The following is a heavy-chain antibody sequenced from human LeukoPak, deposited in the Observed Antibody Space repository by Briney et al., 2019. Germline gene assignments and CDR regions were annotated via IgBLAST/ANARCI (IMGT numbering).Heavy chain of an antibody. Sequence: PSETLSLTCTVSGGSISSGGYYWSWIRQHPGKGLEWIGYIYYSGSTYYNPSLKSRVTISVDTSKNQFSLKLSSVTAADTAVYYCARDNDGGGAFDIWGQGTMVTVSS. V-gene: IGHV4-31*03. CDR1: GGSISSGGYY. J-gene: IGHJ3*02. CDR2: IYYSGST. CDR3: ARDNDGGGAFDI. D-gene: IGHD3-16*01.